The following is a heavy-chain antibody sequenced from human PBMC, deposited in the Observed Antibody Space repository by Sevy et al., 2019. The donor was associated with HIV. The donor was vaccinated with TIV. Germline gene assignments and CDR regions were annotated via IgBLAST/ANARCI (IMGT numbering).Heavy chain of an antibody. CDR2: IYWDDDK. J-gene: IGHJ3*02. D-gene: IGHD2-21*02. V-gene: IGHV2-5*02. CDR3: ARQNIVVVTEPPASDAFDI. Sequence: SGPTLVKPTQTLTLTCTFSGFSLSTSGVGVGWIRQPPGKALEWLALIYWDDDKRYSPSLKSRLTITKDTSKNQVVLKRTNMDPVDTATYYCARQNIVVVTEPPASDAFDIWGQGTMVTVSS. CDR1: GFSLSTSGVG.